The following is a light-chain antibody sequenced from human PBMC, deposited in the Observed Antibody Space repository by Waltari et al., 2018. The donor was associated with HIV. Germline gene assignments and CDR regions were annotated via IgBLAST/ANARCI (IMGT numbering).Light chain of an antibody. J-gene: IGKJ2*01. Sequence: EIVMTQSPATLSVSPGVTAPLSCGASQSVSHNLAWYQQKPGQPPRLVIYAASSRAAGIPARFSGSGSGTEFTLTITSLQSGDFGVYYCQQYSDWPRYTFGGGTNLEIK. V-gene: IGKV3-15*01. CDR3: QQYSDWPRYT. CDR1: QSVSHN. CDR2: AAS.